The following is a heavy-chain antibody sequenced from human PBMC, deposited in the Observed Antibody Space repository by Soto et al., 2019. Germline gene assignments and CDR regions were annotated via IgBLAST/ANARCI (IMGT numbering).Heavy chain of an antibody. D-gene: IGHD3-16*01. J-gene: IGHJ6*02. CDR2: ISPYTGNT. CDR3: VMVDNYVTPTPQDV. Sequence: QVQLVQSGDEVKKPGASVKVSCKASGYIFVNYGIAWVRQAPGQGLEWMGWISPYTGNTHSATQVQGRLTMTTDTSTSTAYMDLGSLTSDDTAVYYCVMVDNYVTPTPQDVWGQRTTVTVSS. V-gene: IGHV1-18*01. CDR1: GYIFVNYG.